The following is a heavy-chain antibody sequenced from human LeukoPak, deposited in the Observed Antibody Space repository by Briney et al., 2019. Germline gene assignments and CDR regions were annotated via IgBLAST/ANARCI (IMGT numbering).Heavy chain of an antibody. D-gene: IGHD2-15*01. CDR3: ARSGYCSGGSCYPRPRNYYYGMDV. CDR1: GFTFSDYY. J-gene: IGHJ6*02. V-gene: IGHV3-11*01. Sequence: GGSLRLSCAASGFTFSDYYMSWIRQAPGKGLEWVSYISSSGSTIYYADSVKGRFTISRDNAKNSLYLQMNSLRAEDTAVYYCARSGYCSGGSCYPRPRNYYYGMDVWGQGTTVTVSS. CDR2: ISSSGSTI.